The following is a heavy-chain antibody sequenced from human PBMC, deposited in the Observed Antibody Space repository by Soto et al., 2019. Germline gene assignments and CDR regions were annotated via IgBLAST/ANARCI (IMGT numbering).Heavy chain of an antibody. Sequence: QVQLVQSGAEVKKPGSSVKVSCKASGGTFSSYAISWVRQAPGQGLEWMGGIIPIFGTANYAQKFQGRVTITADKSTSTAYMELSSLRSEDTAVYYCARLNWNYVRYYYYDGMDVWCQGTTVTVSS. V-gene: IGHV1-69*06. CDR3: ARLNWNYVRYYYYDGMDV. D-gene: IGHD1-7*01. CDR2: IIPIFGTA. J-gene: IGHJ6*02. CDR1: GGTFSSYA.